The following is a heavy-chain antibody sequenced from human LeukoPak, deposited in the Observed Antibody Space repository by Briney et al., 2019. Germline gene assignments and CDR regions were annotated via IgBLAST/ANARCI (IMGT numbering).Heavy chain of an antibody. CDR2: IYWNDDK. CDR1: GFSLSTSGVG. V-gene: IGHV2-5*01. Sequence: ESGPTLVKPTQTLTLTCTFSGFSLSTSGVGVGWIRQPPGKALERLALIYWNDDKRYSPSLKSRLTITKDTSKNQVVLTMTNMDPVDTATYYCAHGSYCSGGSCYSSWFDPWGQGTLVTVSS. J-gene: IGHJ5*02. D-gene: IGHD2-15*01. CDR3: AHGSYCSGGSCYSSWFDP.